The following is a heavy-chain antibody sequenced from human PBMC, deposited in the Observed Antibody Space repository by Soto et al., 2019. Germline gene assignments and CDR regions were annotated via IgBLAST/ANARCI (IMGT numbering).Heavy chain of an antibody. CDR2: IWYDGSNK. CDR3: VRGYYDFWSGYYFGQDYMDV. CDR1: GFTFSSYG. Sequence: QVQLVESGGGVVQPGRSLRLSCAASGFTFSSYGMHWVRQAPGKGLEWVAVIWYDGSNKYYADSVKGRFTISRDNSKNTLYLQMNSLRAEDTAVYYCVRGYYDFWSGYYFGQDYMDVWGKGTTVTVSS. D-gene: IGHD3-3*01. J-gene: IGHJ6*03. V-gene: IGHV3-33*01.